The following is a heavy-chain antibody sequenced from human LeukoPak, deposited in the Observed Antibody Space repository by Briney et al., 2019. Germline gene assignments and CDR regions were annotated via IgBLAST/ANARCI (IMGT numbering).Heavy chain of an antibody. J-gene: IGHJ4*02. V-gene: IGHV3-7*01. D-gene: IGHD6-13*01. Sequence: SGGSLRLSCAASGFTFSSYGMSWVRQAPGKGLEWVANIRQDGSEIYYVDSVKGRFTISRDNAKSSLYLQMNSLRAEDTAVYYCAREETAAAGIYWGQGTLVTVSS. CDR2: IRQDGSEI. CDR1: GFTFSSYG. CDR3: AREETAAAGIY.